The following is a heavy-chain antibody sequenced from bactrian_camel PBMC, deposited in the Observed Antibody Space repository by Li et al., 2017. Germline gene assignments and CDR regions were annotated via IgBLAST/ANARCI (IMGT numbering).Heavy chain of an antibody. V-gene: IGHV3S6*01. J-gene: IGHJ4*01. CDR2: IDGSGQYT. D-gene: IGHD7*01. CDR1: DANYRTYC. Sequence: HVQLVESGGGSVQAGGSLRLSCATPDANYRTYCMGWFRQVPGKETEGVARIDGSGQYTFYTDATKGRFTISRADNTLYLQMNDLKPEDTAKYYCVADAKAVVPWDWFGGYSTRGQGTQVTV. CDR3: VADAKAVVPWDWFGGYST.